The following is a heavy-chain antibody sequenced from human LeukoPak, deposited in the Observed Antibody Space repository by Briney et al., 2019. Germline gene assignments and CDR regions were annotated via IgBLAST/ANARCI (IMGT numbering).Heavy chain of an antibody. J-gene: IGHJ4*02. CDR3: AKGDGYNIGY. D-gene: IGHD5-24*01. CDR2: ISGDGGST. CDR1: GFTFDDSA. V-gene: IGHV3-43*02. Sequence: GGSLRLSCAASGFTFDDSAMPWVRQAPGKGLEWVSLISGDGGSTYYADSVKGRFTIYRDNSKNPLYLQMNSLRTEDTALYYCAKGDGYNIGYWGQGTLVTVSS.